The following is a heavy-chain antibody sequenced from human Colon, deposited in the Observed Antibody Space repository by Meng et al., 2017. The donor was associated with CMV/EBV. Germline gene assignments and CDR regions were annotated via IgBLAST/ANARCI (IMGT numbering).Heavy chain of an antibody. CDR1: GYTFTGYW. CDR2: IKPSTGDT. J-gene: IGHJ4*02. Sequence: QVQLGQSGVEVKKPGTSVHLSCKASGYTFTGYWMHWVRQAPGQGLEWMGRIKPSTGDTNYAQNFQGRVTVTRDTSISTVYMEVNSLTSDDTAVYYCTREGFDYWGQGALVTVSS. CDR3: TREGFDY. V-gene: IGHV1-2*06.